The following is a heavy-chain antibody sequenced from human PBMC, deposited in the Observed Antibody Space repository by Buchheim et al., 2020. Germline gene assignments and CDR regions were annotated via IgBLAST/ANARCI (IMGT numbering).Heavy chain of an antibody. CDR2: ISYDGSNK. J-gene: IGHJ4*02. CDR1: GFTFSTYG. V-gene: IGHV3-30*03. CDR3: ARDLADSGYEYYFDY. Sequence: QVQLVESGGGVVQPGRSLRLSCAASGFTFSTYGMHWVRQAPGKGLEWVAVISYDGSNKYYADSVKGRFTISRDNSKNTLYLQMNSLRAEDTAVYYCARDLADSGYEYYFDYWGQGTL. D-gene: IGHD5-12*01.